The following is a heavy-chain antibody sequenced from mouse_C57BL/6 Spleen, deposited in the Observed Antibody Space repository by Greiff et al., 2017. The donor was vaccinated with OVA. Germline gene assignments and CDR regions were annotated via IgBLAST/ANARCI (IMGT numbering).Heavy chain of an antibody. J-gene: IGHJ1*03. CDR1: GFTFSSYA. D-gene: IGHD1-1*01. CDR3: ARSYYGSSYGYFDV. V-gene: IGHV5-4*03. CDR2: ISDGGSYT. Sequence: DVMLVESGGGLVKPGGSLKLSCAASGFTFSSYAMSWVRQTPEKRLEWVATISDGGSYTYYPDNVKGRFTISRGNAKNNLYLQMSHLKSEDTAMYYCARSYYGSSYGYFDVWGTGTTVTVSS.